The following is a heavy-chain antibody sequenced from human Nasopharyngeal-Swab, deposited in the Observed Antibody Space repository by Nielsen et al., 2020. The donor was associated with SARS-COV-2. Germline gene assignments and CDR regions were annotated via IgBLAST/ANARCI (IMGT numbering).Heavy chain of an antibody. CDR2: ISYDGSNK. J-gene: IGHJ3*02. CDR3: ARESPRVSRRDTDAFDI. CDR1: GFTFSSYA. Sequence: GESLKISCAASGFTFSSYAMHWVRQAPGKGLEWVAVISYDGSNKYYADSVKGRFTISRDNSKNTLYLQMNSLRAEDTAVYYCARESPRVSRRDTDAFDIWGQGTMVTVSS. V-gene: IGHV3-30*04. D-gene: IGHD5-18*01.